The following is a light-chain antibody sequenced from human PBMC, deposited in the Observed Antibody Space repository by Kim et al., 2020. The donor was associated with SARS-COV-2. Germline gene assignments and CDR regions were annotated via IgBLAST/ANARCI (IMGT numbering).Light chain of an antibody. Sequence: SASVGDRVTITCRVSQSISNYLHWYQQKPGKAPKLLIYAASSLQSGVPSRISGSGSGTDFTLSISSLQPEDFATYYCLQSYTTPYTFGQGTKLEI. V-gene: IGKV1-39*01. CDR2: AAS. J-gene: IGKJ2*01. CDR3: LQSYTTPYT. CDR1: QSISNY.